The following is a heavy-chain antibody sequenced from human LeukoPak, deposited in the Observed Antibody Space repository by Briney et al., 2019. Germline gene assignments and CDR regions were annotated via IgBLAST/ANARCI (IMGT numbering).Heavy chain of an antibody. D-gene: IGHD4-23*01. CDR2: IIPIFGTA. Sequence: GASVKVSCKASGGTFSSYAISWVRQAPGQGLEWMGGIIPIFGTANYAQKFQGRVTITADESTSTAYMELSSLRSEDTAVYYCARRLRWQNHYYFDYWGQGTLVTVSS. CDR3: ARRLRWQNHYYFDY. J-gene: IGHJ4*02. CDR1: GGTFSSYA. V-gene: IGHV1-69*13.